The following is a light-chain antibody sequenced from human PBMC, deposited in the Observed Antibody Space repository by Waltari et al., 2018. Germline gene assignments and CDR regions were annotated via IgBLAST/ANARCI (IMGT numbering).Light chain of an antibody. V-gene: IGKV3-20*01. CDR2: SAS. CDR1: QSVSSRY. CDR3: QEFGSSPTVT. Sequence: LVLTQSPGTLPLSPGEIATLSCRASQSVSSRYLAWYQQKPGQAPRVDIYSASGRATGIPDRFSGSGSGTDFTLTISRLEPEDFAMYYCQEFGSSPTVTFGQGTRLEIK. J-gene: IGKJ5*01.